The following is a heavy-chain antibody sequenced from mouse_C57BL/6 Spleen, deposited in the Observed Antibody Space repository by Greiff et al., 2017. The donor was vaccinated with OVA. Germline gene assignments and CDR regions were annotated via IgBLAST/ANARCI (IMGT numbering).Heavy chain of an antibody. CDR2: IWSDGST. Sequence: VQLMESGPGLVAPSQSLSITCTVSGFSLTSYGVHWVRQPPGKGLEWLVVIWSDGSTTYNSALKSRLSISKDNSKSQVFLKMNSLQTDDTAMYYCARHRGDLLRSMDYWGQGTSVTVSS. D-gene: IGHD2-1*01. CDR3: ARHRGDLLRSMDY. CDR1: GFSLTSYG. J-gene: IGHJ4*01. V-gene: IGHV2-6-1*01.